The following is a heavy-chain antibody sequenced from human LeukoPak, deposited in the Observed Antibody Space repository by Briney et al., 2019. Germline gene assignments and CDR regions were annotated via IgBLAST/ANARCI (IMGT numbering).Heavy chain of an antibody. J-gene: IGHJ4*02. CDR1: GFTFSSYG. D-gene: IGHD1-26*01. CDR3: ARNHLDYYSGSPTHFDY. CDR2: ISYDGSNK. Sequence: GRSLRLSCAASGFTFSSYGMHWVRQAPGKGLEWVAVISYDGSNKYYADSVKGRFTISRDNSKNTLYLQMNSLRAEDTAVYYCARNHLDYYSGSPTHFDYWGQGTLVTISS. V-gene: IGHV3-30*03.